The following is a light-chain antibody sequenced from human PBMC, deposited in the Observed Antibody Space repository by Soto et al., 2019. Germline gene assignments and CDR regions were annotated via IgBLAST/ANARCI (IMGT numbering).Light chain of an antibody. Sequence: DLQMTQSPSSLSASVGDRVTITCRASQGIREALGWYQQKPGKAPKRLIFAASSLESGVPSRFSGSGSGTEFTLTISSLQPGDFATYFCLHHDSFPRTFGQGTKVEVK. CDR2: AAS. CDR1: QGIREA. V-gene: IGKV1-17*01. CDR3: LHHDSFPRT. J-gene: IGKJ1*01.